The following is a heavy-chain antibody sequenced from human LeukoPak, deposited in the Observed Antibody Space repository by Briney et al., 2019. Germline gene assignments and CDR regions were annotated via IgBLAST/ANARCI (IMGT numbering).Heavy chain of an antibody. V-gene: IGHV4-59*01. CDR3: ARFYDSPISAFDI. J-gene: IGHJ3*02. Sequence: PAETLSLTCSVSGVSISSYYWSWIRQPPGKGLEWIGYIYYTGISDYTPSLKRRVTISLDTSKNQFSLRLTSMTAADTAVYYCARFYDSPISAFDIWGQGIVITVSS. D-gene: IGHD3-22*01. CDR2: IYYTGIS. CDR1: GVSISSYY.